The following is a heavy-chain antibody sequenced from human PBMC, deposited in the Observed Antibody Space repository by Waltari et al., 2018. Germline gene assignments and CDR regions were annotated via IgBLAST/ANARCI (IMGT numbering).Heavy chain of an antibody. V-gene: IGHV1-24*01. CDR2: FDPEDGET. J-gene: IGHJ3*02. D-gene: IGHD1-26*01. CDR3: ATVGWAPKGAFDI. Sequence: QVQLVQSGAEVKKPGASVKVSCKVSGYTLTELSMHWVRQAPGKGLEWMGGFDPEDGETNYAQKFQGIVTRTEDTSTDTAYMELSSLRSEDTAVYYCATVGWAPKGAFDIWGQGTMVTVSS. CDR1: GYTLTELS.